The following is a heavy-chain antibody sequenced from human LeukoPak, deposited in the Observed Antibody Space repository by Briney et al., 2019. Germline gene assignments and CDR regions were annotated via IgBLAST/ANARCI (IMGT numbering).Heavy chain of an antibody. CDR2: IHYSGTT. CDR1: GGSISSYY. Sequence: SETLSLTCTVSGGSISSYYWSWIRQPPGKGLEWIGYIHYSGTTNYNPSLKSRVTMSVDTSKNQFPLRLSSVTPADTAVYYCARGYYDSSGFYHYFDYWGQGTLVTVSS. CDR3: ARGYYDSSGFYHYFDY. J-gene: IGHJ4*02. D-gene: IGHD3-22*01. V-gene: IGHV4-59*01.